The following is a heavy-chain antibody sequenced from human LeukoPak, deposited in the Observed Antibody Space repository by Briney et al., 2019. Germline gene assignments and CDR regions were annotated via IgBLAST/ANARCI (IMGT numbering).Heavy chain of an antibody. D-gene: IGHD3-3*01. J-gene: IGHJ4*02. CDR2: IYYSGST. Sequence: SETLSLTCTVSGGSISSSSYYWGWIRQPPGKGLEWIGSIYYSGSTYYNPSLKSRVTISVDTSKNQFSLKLSSVTAADTAVYYCARRAITIFGVVNFDYWGRGTLVTVSS. CDR3: ARRAITIFGVVNFDY. V-gene: IGHV4-39*01. CDR1: GGSISSSSYY.